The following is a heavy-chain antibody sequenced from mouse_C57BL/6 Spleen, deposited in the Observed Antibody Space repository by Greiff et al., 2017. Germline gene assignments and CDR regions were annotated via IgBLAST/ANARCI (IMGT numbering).Heavy chain of an antibody. CDR3: ARPAYYSNLAWFAY. V-gene: IGHV1-53*01. J-gene: IGHJ3*01. Sequence: QVQLQQPGTELVKPGASVKLSCKASGYTFTSYWMHWVKQRPGQGLEWIGNINPSNGSTNYNEKFKSKATLTVDKSSSTAYMQLRSLTSEDSAVYYCARPAYYSNLAWFAYWGQGTLVTVSA. CDR1: GYTFTSYW. D-gene: IGHD2-5*01. CDR2: INPSNGST.